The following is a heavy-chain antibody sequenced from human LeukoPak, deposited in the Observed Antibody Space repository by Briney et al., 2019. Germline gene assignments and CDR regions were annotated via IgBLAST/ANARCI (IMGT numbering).Heavy chain of an antibody. V-gene: IGHV3-21*01. Sequence: GGSLRLSCAASGFTFSTYSINWVRQAPGKGLEWVSSISSTSSYIFYADSVKGRFTISRDNAKNSLFLQMNSLRAEDTAVYYCAREIGGGICGFDSWGQGTLVTVSS. CDR1: GFTFSTYS. CDR3: AREIGGGICGFDS. D-gene: IGHD3-10*01. CDR2: ISSTSSYI. J-gene: IGHJ4*02.